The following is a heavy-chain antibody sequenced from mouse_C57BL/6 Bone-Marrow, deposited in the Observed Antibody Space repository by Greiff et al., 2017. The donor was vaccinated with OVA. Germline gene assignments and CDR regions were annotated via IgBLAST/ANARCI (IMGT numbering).Heavy chain of an antibody. J-gene: IGHJ2*01. CDR2: INPYNGGT. V-gene: IGHV1-19*01. Sequence: VHVKQSGPVLVKPGASVKMSCKASGYTFTDYYMNWVKQSHGKSLEWIGVINPYNGGTSYNPKFKGKATLTVHKSSSTAYMERNSLTSEYSAVYYCAGYYYYFNYWGQGTTLTVSS. D-gene: IGHD1-1*01. CDR3: AGYYYYFNY. CDR1: GYTFTDYY.